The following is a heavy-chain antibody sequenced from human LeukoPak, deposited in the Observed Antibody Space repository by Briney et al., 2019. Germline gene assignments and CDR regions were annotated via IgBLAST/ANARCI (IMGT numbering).Heavy chain of an antibody. CDR1: GFTFSSYS. V-gene: IGHV3-21*01. CDR3: ARDAFAGV. D-gene: IGHD3-16*01. J-gene: IGHJ4*02. Sequence: PGGSLRLSCAASGFTFSSYSMNWVRQAPGKGLEWVSSISSSSSYICYADSVKGRFTISRDNAKNSLYLQMNSLRAEDTAVYYCARDAFAGVWGQGTLVTVSS. CDR2: ISSSSSYI.